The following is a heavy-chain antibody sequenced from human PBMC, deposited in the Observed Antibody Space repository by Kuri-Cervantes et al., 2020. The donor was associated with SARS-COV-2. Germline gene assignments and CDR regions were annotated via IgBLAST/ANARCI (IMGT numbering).Heavy chain of an antibody. CDR2: IWYDGSNK. D-gene: IGHD5-12*01. J-gene: IGHJ6*02. Sequence: GESLKISCAASGFTFSSYWMSWVRQAPGKGLEWVAVIWYDGSNKYYADSVKGRFTISRDNSKNTLYLQMNSLRAEDTAVYYCAREASSDYDPYYYYYGMDVWGQGTTVTVSS. CDR1: GFTFSSYW. CDR3: AREASSDYDPYYYYYGMDV. V-gene: IGHV3-33*08.